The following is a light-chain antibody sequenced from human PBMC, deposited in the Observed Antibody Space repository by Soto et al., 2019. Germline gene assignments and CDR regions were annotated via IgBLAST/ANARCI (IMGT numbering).Light chain of an antibody. CDR2: EVI. J-gene: IGLJ1*01. V-gene: IGLV2-8*01. CDR3: RSYAGSNNFV. CDR1: SIDAGGYNY. Sequence: QSVLTQPPSTAGSPAESVTISCTGTSIDAGGYNYVPWFQQHPGKAPNLMIYEVIKRPSGVPDRFSGSKSGNSASLTVSGLQAEDEADYYRRSYAGSNNFVFGTGTRSPS.